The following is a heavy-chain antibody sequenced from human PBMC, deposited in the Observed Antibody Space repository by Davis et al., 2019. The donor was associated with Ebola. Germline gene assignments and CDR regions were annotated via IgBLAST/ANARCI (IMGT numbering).Heavy chain of an antibody. Sequence: GESLKISCAASGFTFSSYSMNWVRQAPGKGLEWVSSISSSSSYIYYADSVKGRFTISRDNAKNSLYLQMNSLRAEDTAVYYCARDVWSGYFDYYGMDVWGQGTTVTVSS. CDR3: ARDVWSGYFDYYGMDV. J-gene: IGHJ6*02. D-gene: IGHD3-3*01. CDR2: ISSSSSYI. CDR1: GFTFSSYS. V-gene: IGHV3-21*01.